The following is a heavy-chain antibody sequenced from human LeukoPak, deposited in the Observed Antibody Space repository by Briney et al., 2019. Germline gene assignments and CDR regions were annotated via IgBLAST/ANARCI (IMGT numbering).Heavy chain of an antibody. D-gene: IGHD6-13*01. V-gene: IGHV3-23*01. J-gene: IGHJ4*02. CDR3: TKNQILDDSGSWYAF. CDR1: GFTFSTNA. CDR2: ISDGGGRT. Sequence: GGCLRLSCGASGFTFSTNAMSWVRQGPGKGLEWVSGISDGGGRTFYAESVKGRFTVSRDNSKNTLYLRMNSLRAEDTAIYYCTKNQILDDSGSWYAFWGQGTLVTVSS.